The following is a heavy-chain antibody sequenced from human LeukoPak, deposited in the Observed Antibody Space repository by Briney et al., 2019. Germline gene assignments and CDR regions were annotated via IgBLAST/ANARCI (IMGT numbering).Heavy chain of an antibody. CDR1: GFTFSDYY. CDR2: ISSGGSTI. V-gene: IGHV3-11*01. D-gene: IGHD6-19*01. CDR3: VRSGYSSGWYWVDY. J-gene: IGHJ4*02. Sequence: GGSLRLSCAASGFTFSDYYMSWIRQAPGKGLEWVSYISSGGSTIYYADSVKGRFTISRDNAKNSLYLQMNSLRAEDTAVYYCVRSGYSSGWYWVDYWGQGTLVTVSS.